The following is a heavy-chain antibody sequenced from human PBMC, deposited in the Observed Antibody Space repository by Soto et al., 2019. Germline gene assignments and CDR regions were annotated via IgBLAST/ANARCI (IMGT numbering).Heavy chain of an antibody. J-gene: IGHJ5*02. D-gene: IGHD1-7*01. CDR3: ARGGWNYAVDP. Sequence: SVKVSCKASGGTFSSYAISWVRQAPGQGLEWMGGIIPIFGTTNYAQKFQGRVTMTTDTSTSTAYMELRSLRSDDTAVYYCARGGWNYAVDPSGQGTLVTVSS. CDR2: IIPIFGTT. V-gene: IGHV1-69*05. CDR1: GGTFSSYA.